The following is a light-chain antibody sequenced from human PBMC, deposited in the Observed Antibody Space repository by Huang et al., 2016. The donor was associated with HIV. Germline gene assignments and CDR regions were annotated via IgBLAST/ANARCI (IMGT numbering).Light chain of an antibody. J-gene: IGKJ2*01. CDR2: GAS. CDR1: QNIRDE. CDR3: LQGSTYPYT. Sequence: AIQMTKSPSSLSASVGDTVTINCRARQNIRDELAWYQQRPGKAPNLLIFGASDLQSGVPSRFSCSGSGTDVTLTISSLQPEDFATYYCLQGSTYPYTFGQGTKLAIK. V-gene: IGKV1-6*02.